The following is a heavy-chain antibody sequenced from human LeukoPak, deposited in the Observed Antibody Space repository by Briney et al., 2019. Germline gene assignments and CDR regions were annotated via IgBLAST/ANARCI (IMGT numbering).Heavy chain of an antibody. CDR3: ARSLPYDNRNPHFDY. CDR2: INPKIDDT. CDR1: GYTFTDYY. D-gene: IGHD1-1*01. V-gene: IGHV1-2*02. J-gene: IGHJ4*02. Sequence: ASVTVSCTASGYTFTDYYIHWVRQAPGQGLEWMGWINPKIDDTIYNQKFRGRVTMTTDSSITTASLGLTGLNSDDTAVYFCARSLPYDNRNPHFDYWGQGTLITVSS.